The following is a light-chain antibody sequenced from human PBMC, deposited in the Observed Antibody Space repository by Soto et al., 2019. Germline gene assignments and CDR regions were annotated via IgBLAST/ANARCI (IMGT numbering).Light chain of an antibody. J-gene: IGLJ2*01. CDR3: AAWDDSLNGQGV. CDR1: SSNIGSNT. V-gene: IGLV1-44*01. CDR2: SNN. Sequence: QSVLTQPPSASGTPGQRVTISCSGSSSNIGSNTVNWYQQLPGTAPKLLIYSNNQRPSGVPDRFSGSKSGTSASLAISGIRSKNEADYYCAAWDDSLNGQGVFGGGTKLTVL.